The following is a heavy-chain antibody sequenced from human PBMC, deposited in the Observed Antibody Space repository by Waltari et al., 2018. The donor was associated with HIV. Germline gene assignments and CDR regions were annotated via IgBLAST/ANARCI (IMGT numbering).Heavy chain of an antibody. Sequence: QVQLVQSGAEVRKPGASVKVSCTTSGYTFPDYYIHWVRQAPGQGPEWMGWIYPNSGDTHFAEKFQGRVTLTRDTSIRTAYVEVSNLRSDDTAVYYCARQMTFYDALDIWGQGTMVSVSS. CDR2: IYPNSGDT. V-gene: IGHV1-2*02. J-gene: IGHJ3*02. CDR1: GYTFPDYY. CDR3: ARQMTFYDALDI.